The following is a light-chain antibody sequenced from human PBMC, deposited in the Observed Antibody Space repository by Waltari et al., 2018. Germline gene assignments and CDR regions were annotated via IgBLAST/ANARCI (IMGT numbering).Light chain of an antibody. CDR1: QRVRIY. J-gene: IGKJ1*01. CDR2: HAS. CDR3: QQYVESPAT. V-gene: IGKV3-20*01. Sequence: EIVLTQSPGTVSLSPGDRATLSCRASQRVRIYLAWYQQKPGQAPRLLIYHASTRATGIPDRFSASGSGTDFSLTISRLDPEDFAMYYCQQYVESPATFGQGTKVEIK.